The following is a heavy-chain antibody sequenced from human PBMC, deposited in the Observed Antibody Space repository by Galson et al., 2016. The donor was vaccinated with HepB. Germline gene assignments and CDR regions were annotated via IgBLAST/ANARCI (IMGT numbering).Heavy chain of an antibody. D-gene: IGHD6-19*01. CDR2: IRRKAFGGTT. J-gene: IGHJ4*02. CDR3: VRGRIAVAGTGGYYFDY. CDR1: GFAFSDYV. Sequence: SLRLSCAASGFAFSDYVMSWVRQAPGKGLEWLGFIRRKAFGGTTQYAASVKGRFTISRDDSKTTAFLQMNSLKTEDTAVYYCVRGRIAVAGTGGYYFDYWGQGTLVTVSS. V-gene: IGHV3-49*04.